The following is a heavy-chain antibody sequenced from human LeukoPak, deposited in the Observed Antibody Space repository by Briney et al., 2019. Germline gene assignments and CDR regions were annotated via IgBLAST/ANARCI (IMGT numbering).Heavy chain of an antibody. CDR2: ISNDGSNK. V-gene: IGHV3-30*18. CDR1: GFTFRIYG. J-gene: IGHJ4*02. D-gene: IGHD3-22*01. CDR3: AKDSSLANYDSSGYLPDDY. Sequence: GGSLRLSCAASGFTFRIYGMHWVRQAPGKGLEWVALISNDGSNKYSADSVKGRFTISRDDSKNTLYLQMNSLRAEDTAVYYCAKDSSLANYDSSGYLPDDYWGQGTLVTVSS.